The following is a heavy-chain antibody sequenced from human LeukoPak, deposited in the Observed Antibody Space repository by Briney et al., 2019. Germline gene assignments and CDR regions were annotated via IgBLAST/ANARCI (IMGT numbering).Heavy chain of an antibody. D-gene: IGHD3-3*01. Sequence: GGSLRLSCAASGFTFSNYWMHWIRQVPGKGLVWVSHIKYDGSATNYADSVKGRFTISRDNAKNALYLQMNSLRAEDTAVYYCVSGSLQSGYNFDYWGQGALVTVSS. CDR3: VSGSLQSGYNFDY. V-gene: IGHV3-74*01. J-gene: IGHJ4*02. CDR1: GFTFSNYW. CDR2: IKYDGSAT.